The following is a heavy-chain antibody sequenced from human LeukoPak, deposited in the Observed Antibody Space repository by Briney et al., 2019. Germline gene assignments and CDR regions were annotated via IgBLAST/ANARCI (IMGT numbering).Heavy chain of an antibody. Sequence: SETLSLTCTVSGGSISSSSYYWGWIRQPPGKGLEWIGSIHYSGSTYYNPSLKSRVTISVDTSKNQFSLKLSSVTAADTAVYYCARTAGSQAEHFQHWGQGTLVTVSS. D-gene: IGHD1-1*01. V-gene: IGHV4-39*07. CDR3: ARTAGSQAEHFQH. J-gene: IGHJ1*01. CDR1: GGSISSSSYY. CDR2: IHYSGST.